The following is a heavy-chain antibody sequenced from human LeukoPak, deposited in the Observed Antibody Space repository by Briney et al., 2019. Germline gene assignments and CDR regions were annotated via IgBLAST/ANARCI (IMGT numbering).Heavy chain of an antibody. J-gene: IGHJ4*02. CDR2: ISGSGGST. V-gene: IGHV3-23*01. D-gene: IGHD6-19*01. CDR3: AKAPHSSGWYRGVLPPDY. Sequence: PGGSLRLSCAASGFTFDDYGMSWVRQAPGKGLEWVSAISGSGGSTYYADSVKGRFTISRDNSKNTLYLQMNSLRAEDTAVYYCAKAPHSSGWYRGVLPPDYWGQGTLVTVSS. CDR1: GFTFDDYG.